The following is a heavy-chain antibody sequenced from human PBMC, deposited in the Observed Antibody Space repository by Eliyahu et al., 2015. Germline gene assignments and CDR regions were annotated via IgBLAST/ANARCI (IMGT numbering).Heavy chain of an antibody. CDR3: ARDRSMSDIVVVPAGGMDV. CDR1: GGTFSSYA. V-gene: IGHV1-69*01. CDR2: IIPIFGTA. Sequence: QVQLVQSGAEVKKPGSSVKVSCKASGGTFSSYAISWVRQAPGQGLEWMGGIIPIFGTANYAQKFQGRVTITADESTSTAYMELSSLRSEDTAVYYCARDRSMSDIVVVPAGGMDVWGKGTTVTVSS. D-gene: IGHD2-2*01. J-gene: IGHJ6*04.